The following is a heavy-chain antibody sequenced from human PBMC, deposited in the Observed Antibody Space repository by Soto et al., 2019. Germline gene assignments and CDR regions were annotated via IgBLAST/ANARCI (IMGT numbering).Heavy chain of an antibody. CDR2: IYYIGST. Sequence: SETLSLTCTVSGGSISSFYWSWIRQSPGKGLEWIGYIYYIGSTNFNPSLKSRVTISLDMSKNQFSLKLSSVTAADTEVYLCARGTRREEAGKFDYWGQGTLATVSS. J-gene: IGHJ4*02. CDR3: ARGTRREEAGKFDY. V-gene: IGHV4-59*01. D-gene: IGHD6-19*01. CDR1: GGSISSFY.